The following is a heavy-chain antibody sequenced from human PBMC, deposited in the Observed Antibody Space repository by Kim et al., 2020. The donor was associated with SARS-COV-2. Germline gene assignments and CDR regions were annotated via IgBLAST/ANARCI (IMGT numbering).Heavy chain of an antibody. CDR1: GFTFSSYE. CDR2: ISSSGSTI. J-gene: IGHJ1*01. V-gene: IGHV3-48*03. CDR3: ARDQEYFQH. Sequence: GGSLRLSCAASGFTFSSYEMNWVRQAPGKGLEWVSYISSSGSTIYYADSVKGRFTISRDNSKNSLYLQMNSLRAEDTSVYYFARDQEYFQHWGQGTLVTV.